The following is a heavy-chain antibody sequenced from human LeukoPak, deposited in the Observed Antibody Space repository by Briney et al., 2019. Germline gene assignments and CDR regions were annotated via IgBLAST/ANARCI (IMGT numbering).Heavy chain of an antibody. Sequence: ASVKVSCKASGYTFSSYGIGWVRQAPGQGLEWMGWISAYNGNTNYAQKLQGRVTMTTDTSTSTAYMELRSLRSDDTAVYYCARGPYYYYYMDVWGKGTTVTVSS. V-gene: IGHV1-18*01. CDR1: GYTFSSYG. J-gene: IGHJ6*03. CDR2: ISAYNGNT. CDR3: ARGPYYYYYMDV.